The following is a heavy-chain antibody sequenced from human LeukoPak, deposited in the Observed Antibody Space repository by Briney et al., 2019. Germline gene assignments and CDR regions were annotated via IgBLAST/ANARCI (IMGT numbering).Heavy chain of an antibody. CDR1: GGSISSSSYY. CDR3: ARVSGYSYDDDDREDY. Sequence: SETLSLTCTVSGGSISSSSYYWGWIRQPPGKGLEWIGSIYYSGSTYYNPSLKSRVTISVDTSKNQFSLKLSSVTAADTAVYYCARVSGYSYDDDDREDYWGQGTLVTVSS. J-gene: IGHJ4*02. CDR2: IYYSGST. V-gene: IGHV4-39*07. D-gene: IGHD5-18*01.